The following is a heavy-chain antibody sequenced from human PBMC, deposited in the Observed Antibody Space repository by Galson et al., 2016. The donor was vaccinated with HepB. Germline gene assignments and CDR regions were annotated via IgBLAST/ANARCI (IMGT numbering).Heavy chain of an antibody. Sequence: SETLSLTCAVYGGSFSGYYWSWIRQPPGKGLEWIGEIDYSGNTKYNPSLKGRFTMSVDTSKTQFSLKLSSVTAADTAVYYCARHSHTVGLDFWGQGTLVTVSS. CDR3: ARHSHTVGLDF. J-gene: IGHJ4*02. D-gene: IGHD1-26*01. V-gene: IGHV4-34*01. CDR2: IDYSGNT. CDR1: GGSFSGYY.